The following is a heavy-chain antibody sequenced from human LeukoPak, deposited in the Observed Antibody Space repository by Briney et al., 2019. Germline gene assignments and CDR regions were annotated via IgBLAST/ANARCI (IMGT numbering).Heavy chain of an antibody. CDR2: IDPSDSYT. CDR1: GYSFTSYW. D-gene: IGHD2-21*01. CDR3: ARGRGSVVVIPFDY. V-gene: IGHV5-10-1*01. Sequence: GESLKISCKGSGYSFTSYWISWVRQMPGKGLEWMGRIDPSDSYTNYSPSFQGHVTISADKSISTSYLQWSSLKASDTAMYYCARGRGSVVVIPFDYWGQGTLVTVSS. J-gene: IGHJ4*02.